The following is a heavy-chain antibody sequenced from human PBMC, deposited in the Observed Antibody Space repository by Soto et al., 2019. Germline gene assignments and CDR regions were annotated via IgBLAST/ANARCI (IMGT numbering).Heavy chain of an antibody. Sequence: EVHLVESGGGLVQPGGSLRLSCAASGFTFSTYWMSWVRQAPGKGLEWVANIKQDGSETSYVDSVRGRFTISRDNAKNSLYLQMNSLRVEDTAVYYCERGRGTGQINYFDYWGQGTLVTVSS. CDR2: IKQDGSET. CDR1: GFTFSTYW. D-gene: IGHD1-1*01. J-gene: IGHJ4*02. CDR3: ERGRGTGQINYFDY. V-gene: IGHV3-7*01.